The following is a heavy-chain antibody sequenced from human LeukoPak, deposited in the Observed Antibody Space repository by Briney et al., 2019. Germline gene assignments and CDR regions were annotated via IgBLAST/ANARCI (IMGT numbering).Heavy chain of an antibody. V-gene: IGHV1-24*01. CDR1: GYSLTELA. Sequence: ASVKVSCKISGYSLTELAIHWVRQAPGKGLEWMGGSDPEDVKTTFAEKFQGRVTFTEDTSTDTAFMELSRLRSDDTAVYYCATFQAYANSGHLRPYFDYWGQGTLVTVSS. CDR2: SDPEDVKT. J-gene: IGHJ4*02. D-gene: IGHD3-22*01. CDR3: ATFQAYANSGHLRPYFDY.